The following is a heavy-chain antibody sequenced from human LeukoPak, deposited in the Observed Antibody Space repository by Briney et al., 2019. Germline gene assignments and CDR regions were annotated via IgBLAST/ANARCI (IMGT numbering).Heavy chain of an antibody. CDR1: GFTFSSYS. J-gene: IGHJ6*02. D-gene: IGHD6-19*01. V-gene: IGHV3-48*01. CDR3: ARENVAGTDYYYGMDV. Sequence: GGSLRLSCAASGFTFSSYSMNWVRQAPGKGLEWVSYISSSSSTIYYADSVKGRFTISRDNAKNSLYLQMNSLRAEDTAVYYCARENVAGTDYYYGMDVWGQGATVTVSS. CDR2: ISSSSSTI.